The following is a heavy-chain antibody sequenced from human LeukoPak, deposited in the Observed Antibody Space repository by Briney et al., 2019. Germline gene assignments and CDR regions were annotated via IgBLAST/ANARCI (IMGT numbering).Heavy chain of an antibody. J-gene: IGHJ3*02. CDR1: GGSVSSSNYY. Sequence: PSETLSLTCTVSGGSVSSSNYYWSWIRQPPGKGLEWIGYIYYSGSTNYNPSLKSRITISADTSKNQFSLKLSSVTAADTAVYYFSKGSPQIFPYAFYNRGQGTMVTVSS. CDR2: IYYSGST. D-gene: IGHD3-3*01. CDR3: SKGSPQIFPYAFYN. V-gene: IGHV4-61*01.